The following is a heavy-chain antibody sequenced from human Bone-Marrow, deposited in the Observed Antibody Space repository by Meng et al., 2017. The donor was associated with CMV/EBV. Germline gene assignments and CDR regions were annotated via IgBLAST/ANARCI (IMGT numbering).Heavy chain of an antibody. CDR2: ISAYNGNT. Sequence: ASVKVSCKASGYTFTSYGISWVRQAPGQGLEWMGWISAYNGNTNYAQKLQGRVTMTTDTSTSTAYMELRSLRSDDTAVYYCASEGDYDFWSDTWAVWGQGNTVHVAS. D-gene: IGHD3-3*01. V-gene: IGHV1-18*01. J-gene: IGHJ6*01. CDR1: GYTFTSYG. CDR3: ASEGDYDFWSDTWAV.